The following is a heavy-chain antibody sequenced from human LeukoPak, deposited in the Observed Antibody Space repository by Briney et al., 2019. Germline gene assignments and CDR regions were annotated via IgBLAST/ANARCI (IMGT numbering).Heavy chain of an antibody. J-gene: IGHJ4*02. CDR3: VARGGWARFDY. CDR2: ISTSSTYI. D-gene: IGHD6-19*01. CDR1: GFTFSTYT. V-gene: IGHV3-21*01. Sequence: PGGSLRLSCAASGFTFSTYTMNWVRQAPGKGLEWVSSISTSSTYIYYADSVKGRFTISRDNAKNSLYLPMNSLRADDTAVYYCVARGGWARFDYWGQGALVTVSS.